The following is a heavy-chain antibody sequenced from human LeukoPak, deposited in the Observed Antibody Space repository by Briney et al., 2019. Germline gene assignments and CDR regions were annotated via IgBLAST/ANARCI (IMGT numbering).Heavy chain of an antibody. D-gene: IGHD3-10*01. CDR3: AKDLVWFGELYFDY. Sequence: LTGGSLRLSCAASGFTFSSYAMNWVRQAPGKGLEWVSGINSSGGGTYYADSVKGLFTISRDNSKNTLYLQMNSLRAEDTAVYYCAKDLVWFGELYFDYWGQGTLVTVSS. V-gene: IGHV3-23*01. J-gene: IGHJ4*02. CDR1: GFTFSSYA. CDR2: INSSGGGT.